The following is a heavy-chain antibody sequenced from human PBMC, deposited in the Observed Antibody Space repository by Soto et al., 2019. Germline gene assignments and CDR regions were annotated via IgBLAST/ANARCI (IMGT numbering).Heavy chain of an antibody. V-gene: IGHV3-33*01. Sequence: QVQLVESGGGVVQPGRSLRLSCAASGFTFSSYGMHWVRQAPGKGLEWVAVIWYDGSNKYYADSVKGRFTISRDNSKNTLYLQMNSLRAEDTAVYYCARSIAVAGTGYYGMDVRGQGTTVTVSS. CDR2: IWYDGSNK. D-gene: IGHD6-19*01. CDR3: ARSIAVAGTGYYGMDV. CDR1: GFTFSSYG. J-gene: IGHJ6*02.